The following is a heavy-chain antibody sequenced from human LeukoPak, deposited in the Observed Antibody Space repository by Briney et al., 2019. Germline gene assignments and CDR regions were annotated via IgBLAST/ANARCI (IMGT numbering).Heavy chain of an antibody. Sequence: GASVTVSCKASGYTFTGYYMHWVRQAPGQGLEWMGWINPNSGGTNYAQKFQGRVTMTRDTSISTAYMELSRLRSDDTAVYYCARVPGVYDSSGCYDYWGQGTLVTVSS. D-gene: IGHD3-22*01. CDR2: INPNSGGT. CDR1: GYTFTGYY. J-gene: IGHJ4*02. CDR3: ARVPGVYDSSGCYDY. V-gene: IGHV1-2*02.